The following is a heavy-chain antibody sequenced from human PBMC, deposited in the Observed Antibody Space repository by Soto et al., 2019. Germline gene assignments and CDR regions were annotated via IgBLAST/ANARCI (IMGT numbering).Heavy chain of an antibody. CDR2: TNHGGST. V-gene: IGHV4-34*01. CDR3: TRGPMMYYGAGTDAYFDS. CDR1: GGSFTGYY. J-gene: IGHJ4*02. D-gene: IGHD3-10*01. Sequence: SETLSLTCAVHGGSFTGYYWSWIRQPPGKALEWVGETNHGGSTNYNPSLKSRVTISLDTSKNQFSLNLTSVTAADTAFYYCTRGPMMYYGAGTDAYFDSWGQGTLVTVSS.